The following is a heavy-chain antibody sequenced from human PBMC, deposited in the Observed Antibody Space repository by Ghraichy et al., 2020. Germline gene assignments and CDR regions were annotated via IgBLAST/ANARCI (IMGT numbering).Heavy chain of an antibody. V-gene: IGHV3-30*18. CDR1: GFTFSSYG. CDR3: AKSGDYDFDY. D-gene: IGHD4-17*01. CDR2: ISYDGSNK. J-gene: IGHJ4*02. Sequence: GGSLRLSCAASGFTFSSYGMHWVRQAPGKGLEWVAVISYDGSNKYYADSVKGQFTISRDNSKNTLYLQMNSLRAEDTAVYYCAKSGDYDFDYWGQGTLVTVSS.